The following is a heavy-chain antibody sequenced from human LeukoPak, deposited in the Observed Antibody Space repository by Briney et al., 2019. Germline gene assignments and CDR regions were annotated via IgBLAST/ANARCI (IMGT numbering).Heavy chain of an antibody. CDR2: IYPGDSDT. Sequence: GESLKTSCQVSGYSFTSYWNARVRPMPGKGLELLGIIYPGDSDTRYSPAFQGQVTISADKSMSSAYLQWSSLKASDTAMYYCARRRGRYSGDAFDIWGQGTMVTVSS. V-gene: IGHV5-51*01. CDR3: ARRRGRYSGDAFDI. J-gene: IGHJ3*02. CDR1: GYSFTSYW. D-gene: IGHD1-26*01.